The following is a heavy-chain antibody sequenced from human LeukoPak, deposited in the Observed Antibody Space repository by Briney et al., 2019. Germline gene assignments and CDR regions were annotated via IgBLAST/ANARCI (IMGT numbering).Heavy chain of an antibody. D-gene: IGHD2-2*01. CDR1: GGSFSGYY. J-gene: IGHJ4*02. V-gene: IGHV4-34*01. CDR2: INHSGST. CDR3: ARAGPYDIVVVPAAAFDY. Sequence: SETLSLTCAVYGGSFSGYYWSWIRQPPGKGLEWIGEINHSGSTNYNPSLKSRVTISVDTSKNQFSLKLSSVTAADTAVYYCARAGPYDIVVVPAAAFDYWGQGTLVTVSS.